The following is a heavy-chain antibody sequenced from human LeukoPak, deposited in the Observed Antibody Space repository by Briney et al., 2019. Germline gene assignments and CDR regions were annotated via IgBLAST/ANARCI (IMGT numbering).Heavy chain of an antibody. CDR1: GFTFSSAW. CDR3: TTAEDGL. CDR2: IKARAGGGTA. D-gene: IGHD6-25*01. Sequence: PGGSLRLSCAASGFTFSSAWMTWVRQAPGQGLDWVGRIKARAGGGTAEYAAPVKGRFTISRDDSKDTLYLQMNSLITEDTGVYYCTTAEDGLWGQGTMVTVSS. J-gene: IGHJ3*01. V-gene: IGHV3-15*01.